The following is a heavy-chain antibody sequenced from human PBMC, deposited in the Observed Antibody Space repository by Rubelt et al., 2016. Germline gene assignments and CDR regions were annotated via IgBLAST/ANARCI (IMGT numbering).Heavy chain of an antibody. CDR1: GFTFSSYG. Sequence: QVQLVESGGGVVQPGRSLRLSCAASGFTFSSYGMHWVRQAPGKGLEWVAVIWYDGSNKYYADSVKGRFTISRDNSKNTLYLQMNSLRAEETAVYYCARDRAGSSSWYPVFGAFDIWGQGTMVTVSS. V-gene: IGHV3-33*01. CDR2: IWYDGSNK. J-gene: IGHJ3*02. CDR3: ARDRAGSSSWYPVFGAFDI. D-gene: IGHD6-13*01.